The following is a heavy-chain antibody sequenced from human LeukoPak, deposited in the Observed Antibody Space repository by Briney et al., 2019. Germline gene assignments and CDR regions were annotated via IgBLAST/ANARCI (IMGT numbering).Heavy chain of an antibody. CDR1: GYSISSGYY. V-gene: IGHV4-38-2*02. J-gene: IGHJ3*02. CDR3: ARVGASPYCSSTSCHAFDI. CDR2: IYHSGNT. Sequence: PSETLSLTCTVSGYSISSGYYWGWIRQPPGKGLEWIGSIYHSGNTYYNPSLKSRVTISVDTSKNQFSLKLSSVTAADTAVYYCARVGASPYCSSTSCHAFDIWGQGTMVTVSS. D-gene: IGHD2-2*01.